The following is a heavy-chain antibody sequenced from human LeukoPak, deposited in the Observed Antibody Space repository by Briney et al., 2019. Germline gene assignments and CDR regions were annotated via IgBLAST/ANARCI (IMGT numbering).Heavy chain of an antibody. CDR2: ISSSSSYI. Sequence: SGGSLRLSCAASGFTFSSYSVNWVRQAPGKGLEWVSSISSSSSYIYYADSVKGRFTISRDNAKNSLYLQMDSLRAEDTAVYYCARAVAVAGTGADYWGQGTLVTVSS. CDR1: GFTFSSYS. V-gene: IGHV3-21*01. J-gene: IGHJ4*02. D-gene: IGHD6-19*01. CDR3: ARAVAVAGTGADY.